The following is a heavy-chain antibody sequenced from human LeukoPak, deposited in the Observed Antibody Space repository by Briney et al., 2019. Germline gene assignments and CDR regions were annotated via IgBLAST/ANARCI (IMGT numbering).Heavy chain of an antibody. CDR2: ISYDGSNK. V-gene: IGHV3-30*01. CDR3: AKDAISRGSGAYCDC. J-gene: IGHJ4*02. CDR1: GFTFSTYP. Sequence: GGSLRLSCAASGFTFSTYPMHWVRQAPGEGLEWVAVISYDGSNKNYADSVKGRFAISRDNSKNTLYLQMNSLREEDTAVYYCAKDAISRGSGAYCDCWGQGALVTVSS. D-gene: IGHD3-10*01.